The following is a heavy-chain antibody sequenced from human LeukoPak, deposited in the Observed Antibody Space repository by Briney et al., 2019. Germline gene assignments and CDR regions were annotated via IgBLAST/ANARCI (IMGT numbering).Heavy chain of an antibody. J-gene: IGHJ4*02. CDR2: IYPGDSDT. V-gene: IGHV5-51*01. CDR3: ARHLGSGWSPYYFDY. CDR1: GCSFTSYW. D-gene: IGHD6-19*01. Sequence: GESLKISCKGSGCSFTSYWIGRVRQMPGKGLEWMGIIYPGDSDTRYSPSFQGQVTISADKSISTAYLQWSSLKASDTAMYYCARHLGSGWSPYYFDYWGQGTLVTVSS.